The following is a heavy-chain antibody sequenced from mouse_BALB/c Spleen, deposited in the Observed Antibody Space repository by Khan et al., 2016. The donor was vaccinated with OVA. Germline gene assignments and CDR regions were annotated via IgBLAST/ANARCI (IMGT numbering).Heavy chain of an antibody. CDR3: TRQGYVAWFTY. D-gene: IGHD2-2*01. CDR2: IDPFSGGI. Sequence: VQLKQSGPELMKPGASVKISCKASGYSFTSYYIHWIMQSHGKSLEWIGYIDPFSGGITYNQKFKGKATLTVDKSSSTAYIYFSNLTSEDSAVYYCTRQGYVAWFTYWGQGTLVTVSA. V-gene: IGHV1S135*01. CDR1: GYSFTSYY. J-gene: IGHJ3*01.